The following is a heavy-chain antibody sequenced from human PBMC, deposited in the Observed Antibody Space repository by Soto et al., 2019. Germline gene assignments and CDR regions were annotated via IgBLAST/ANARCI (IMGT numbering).Heavy chain of an antibody. CDR1: GFTFRSYG. Sequence: AGGSLRRSWAACGFTFRSYGMMWVRQAPGKGLEWVSAISQSAGGNTYYAGSVKGGLTRSRDDWKNTLYLQMDRLRPEDTAKYYCAGWNYDYWGQGTQVTVSS. V-gene: IGHV3-23*01. D-gene: IGHD1-7*01. J-gene: IGHJ4*02. CDR2: ISQSAGGNT. CDR3: AGWNYDY.